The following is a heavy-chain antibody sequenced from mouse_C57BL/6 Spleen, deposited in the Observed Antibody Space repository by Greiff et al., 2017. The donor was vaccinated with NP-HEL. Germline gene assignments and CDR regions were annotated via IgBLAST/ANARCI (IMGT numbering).Heavy chain of an antibody. D-gene: IGHD2-13*01. CDR1: GYAFSSYW. CDR2: IYPGDGDT. Sequence: QVQLKQSGAELVKPGASVKISCKASGYAFSSYWMNWVKQRPGKGLEWIGQIYPGDGDTNYNGKFKGKATLTADKSSSPAYMQLSSLTSEDSAVYFCARRGEDYFDYWGQGTTLTVSS. J-gene: IGHJ2*01. CDR3: ARRGEDYFDY. V-gene: IGHV1-80*01.